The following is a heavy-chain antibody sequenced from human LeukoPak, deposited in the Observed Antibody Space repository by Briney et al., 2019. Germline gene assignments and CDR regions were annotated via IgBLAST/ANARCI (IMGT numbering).Heavy chain of an antibody. J-gene: IGHJ6*03. Sequence: GESLKISCTGSGYSFTSYWIGWVRQLPGKGLEWMGIIYPGDSDTRYSPSFQGQVTISADKSISAAYLQWSSLKASATAMYYCARRNTIIAAAGDYYLHGDVWGKGTTVTVSS. V-gene: IGHV5-51*01. CDR1: GYSFTSYW. CDR3: ARRNTIIAAAGDYYLHGDV. CDR2: IYPGDSDT. D-gene: IGHD6-13*01.